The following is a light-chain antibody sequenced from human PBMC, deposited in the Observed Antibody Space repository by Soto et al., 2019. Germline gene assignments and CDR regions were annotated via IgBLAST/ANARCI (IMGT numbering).Light chain of an antibody. CDR3: SSYAGSSNV. CDR2: EVN. J-gene: IGLJ1*01. Sequence: QSVLTQPASVSGSPGQSITISCTGTSSDVGGYNYVSWYQQHPGKAPKLMIYEVNKRPSGVPDRFSGSESGNTASLTVSGLQAEDEADYYCSSYAGSSNVFGTGTKLTVL. CDR1: SSDVGGYNY. V-gene: IGLV2-8*01.